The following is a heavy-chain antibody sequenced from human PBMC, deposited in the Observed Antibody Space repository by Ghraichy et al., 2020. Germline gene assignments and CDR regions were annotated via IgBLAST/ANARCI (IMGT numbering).Heavy chain of an antibody. CDR2: IYYSGTA. CDR1: GDSISSRSHY. J-gene: IGHJ2*01. D-gene: IGHD7-27*01. V-gene: IGHV4-39*02. CDR3: ARPWGFGHWHFDL. Sequence: SQTLSLTCTVSGDSISSRSHYWGWLRQPPGKGVEWIGSIYYSGTAYYTSSLKSRVTIFLDTSKNHFSLKLNSVTAADTAVYYCARPWGFGHWHFDLWGRGTLVTVSS.